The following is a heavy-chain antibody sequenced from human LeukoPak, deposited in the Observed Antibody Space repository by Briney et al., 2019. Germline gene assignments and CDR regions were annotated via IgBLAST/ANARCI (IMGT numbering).Heavy chain of an antibody. D-gene: IGHD3-22*01. CDR1: GFTVSNYA. V-gene: IGHV3-23*01. Sequence: GGSLRLSCAASGFTVSNYAMSWVRQAPGKGLEWVSGISTSGGGIYYADSVKGRFTISRDNSMNTLYLQMYSLRADDTAVYYCARDGFDYYDSSAYYYFDSWGQGTLVTVSS. J-gene: IGHJ4*02. CDR3: ARDGFDYYDSSAYYYFDS. CDR2: ISTSGGGI.